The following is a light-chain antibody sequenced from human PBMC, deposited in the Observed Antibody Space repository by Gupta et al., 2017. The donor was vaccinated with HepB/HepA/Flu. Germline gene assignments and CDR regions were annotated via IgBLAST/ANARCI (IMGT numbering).Light chain of an antibody. CDR2: AAS. CDR1: QSISSY. J-gene: IGKJ4*01. Sequence: DIQMTQSPSSLSASVGDRVTITCRASQSISSYLNWYQQKPGKAPKLLIYAASRLQSGVPSRFSGSGSETDFTLTSSRRQTEDFATYYGQQSYSTLTLGGGTKVEIK. V-gene: IGKV1-39*01. CDR3: QQSYSTLT.